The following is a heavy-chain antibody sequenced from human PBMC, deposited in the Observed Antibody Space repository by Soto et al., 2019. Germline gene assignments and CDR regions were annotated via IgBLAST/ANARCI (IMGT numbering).Heavy chain of an antibody. D-gene: IGHD1-26*01. J-gene: IGHJ4*02. CDR3: ARGGMVVATDF. CDR1: GFTFSSYS. CDR2: ISSSSSYI. V-gene: IGHV3-21*01. Sequence: EVQLVESGGGLVKPGGSLRLSCAASGFTFSSYSMNWVRQAPGKGLECVSSISSSSSYIYYADSVKGRFTISRDNAKNPLSLQMNSLRAEETAVYYCARGGMVVATDFWGQGTLVTVSS.